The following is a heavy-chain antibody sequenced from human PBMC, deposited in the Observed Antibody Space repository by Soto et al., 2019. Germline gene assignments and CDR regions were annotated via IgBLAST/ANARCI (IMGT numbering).Heavy chain of an antibody. J-gene: IGHJ4*02. D-gene: IGHD1-26*01. Sequence: QVQLQQWGAGLLKPSDTLSLTCAVYGGSFSDYYWNWIRQTPEKGLEWIGEVSHSGSTTYNPSLKNRVTIAIDTSKNQFSLTLNSVTAADTAMYFCAREEPASRHHDYWGQGNLVTVSS. CDR2: VSHSGST. V-gene: IGHV4-34*02. CDR1: GGSFSDYY. CDR3: AREEPASRHHDY.